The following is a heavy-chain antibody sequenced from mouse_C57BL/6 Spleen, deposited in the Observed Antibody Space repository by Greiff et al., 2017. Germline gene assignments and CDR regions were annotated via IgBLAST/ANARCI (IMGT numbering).Heavy chain of an antibody. CDR2: IYPGDGDT. J-gene: IGHJ2*01. Sequence: VQLVESGAELVKPGASVKISCKASGYAFSSYWMNWVKQRPGKGLEWIGQIYPGDGDTNYNGKFKGKATLTADKSSSTAYMQLSSLTSEDSAVYFCAREGTGTGPYFDYWGQGTTLTVSS. V-gene: IGHV1-80*01. CDR1: GYAFSSYW. CDR3: AREGTGTGPYFDY. D-gene: IGHD4-1*01.